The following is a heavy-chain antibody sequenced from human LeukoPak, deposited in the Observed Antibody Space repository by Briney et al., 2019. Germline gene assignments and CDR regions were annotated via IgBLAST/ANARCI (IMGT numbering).Heavy chain of an antibody. V-gene: IGHV3-7*01. J-gene: IGHJ4*02. D-gene: IGHD6-13*01. CDR1: GFTFSDYW. Sequence: PGGSPRLSCAASGFTFSDYWMSWVRQAPGKGLEWVANIKQDGSEKYYVDSVKGRFTISRDNAKNELYLQMNSLRADDTAVYYCARDGWPGSSYYRPFDYWGQGTLVTVSS. CDR3: ARDGWPGSSYYRPFDY. CDR2: IKQDGSEK.